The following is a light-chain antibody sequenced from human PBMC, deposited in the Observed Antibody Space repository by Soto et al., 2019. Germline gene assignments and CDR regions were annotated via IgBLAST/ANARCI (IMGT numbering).Light chain of an antibody. V-gene: IGKV3-20*01. J-gene: IGKJ5*01. CDR1: QSVSSSY. CDR3: QQYGSSPT. CDR2: GAS. Sequence: EILLTQSPATLSLSPGEISTLSGRASQSVSSSYLAWYQQKPGQAPRLLIYGASSRATGIPDRFSGSGSGTDFTLTISRLEPEDFAVYYCQQYGSSPTFGQGTRLEIK.